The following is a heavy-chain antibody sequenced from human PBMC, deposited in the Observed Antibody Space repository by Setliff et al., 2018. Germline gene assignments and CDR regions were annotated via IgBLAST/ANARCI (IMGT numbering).Heavy chain of an antibody. V-gene: IGHV1-18*01. J-gene: IGHJ4*02. CDR2: ISA. D-gene: IGHD3-22*01. CDR1: GYTFISYG. Sequence: GASVKVSCKTSGYTFISYGINWVRQAPGQGLEWMGWISAYAQKFQGRVTMTTDTSTNTAFMELRSLRDDDTAVYYCVRGPGPSVVVAIPFDHWGQGTLVTVSS. CDR3: VRGPGPSVVVAIPFDH.